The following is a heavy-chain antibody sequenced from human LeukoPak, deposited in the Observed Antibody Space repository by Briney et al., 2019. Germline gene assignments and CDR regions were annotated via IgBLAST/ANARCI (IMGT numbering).Heavy chain of an antibody. V-gene: IGHV4-39*01. D-gene: IGHD6-19*01. Sequence: SETLSLACTVSGGSISSSSFHWGWIRQPPGKGLEWIGTIFYSGSTYYNPSLKSRVTMSVDTSKNQFSLKLSSVTAADTAVYYCARQGYISGQGFRNNWFDPWGQGSLVTVSS. CDR1: GGSISSSSFH. CDR3: ARQGYISGQGFRNNWFDP. CDR2: IFYSGST. J-gene: IGHJ5*02.